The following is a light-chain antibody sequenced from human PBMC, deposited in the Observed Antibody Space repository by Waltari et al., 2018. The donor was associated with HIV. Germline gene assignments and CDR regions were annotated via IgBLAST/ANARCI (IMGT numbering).Light chain of an antibody. Sequence: QSALPQPRSVFGSPGQSVTISCTGTSSDVGGYDSVSWYLQHPGKVPKLIIYEVIKRPSGVPDRFSGSKSGNTSSLTISGLQTEDEADYFCCSYAGTYTYVLFGGGTKLTVL. CDR2: EVI. CDR3: CSYAGTYTYVL. J-gene: IGLJ3*02. CDR1: SSDVGGYDS. V-gene: IGLV2-11*01.